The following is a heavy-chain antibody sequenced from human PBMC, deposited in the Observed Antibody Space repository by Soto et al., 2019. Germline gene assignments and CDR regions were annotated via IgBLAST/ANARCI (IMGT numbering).Heavy chain of an antibody. V-gene: IGHV4-39*01. CDR3: ARQPTTVVTQAYFDH. J-gene: IGHJ4*02. CDR2: IYYSGRT. Sequence: LETRSLTYIVSGESISSSSYYWGWIRQPPGKGLEWIGSIYYSGRTYYNPSFKSRVTISIDTSKNQFSLKLSSVTATDTAVYYCARQPTTVVTQAYFDHWGQGALVAVSS. D-gene: IGHD2-21*02. CDR1: GESISSSSYY.